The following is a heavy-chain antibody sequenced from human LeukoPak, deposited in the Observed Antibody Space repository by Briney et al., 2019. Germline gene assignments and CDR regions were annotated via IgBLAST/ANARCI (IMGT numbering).Heavy chain of an antibody. J-gene: IGHJ5*02. V-gene: IGHV3-7*01. CDR3: ARGSCSGWFFDWFDP. D-gene: IGHD6-13*01. Sequence: PGGSLRLSCAASGFTFSSYWMSWARQAQGKGLEWVANIKQDGSEKYYVDSVKGRFTISRDNAQKSLYLQMNSLRAANTAVYYCARGSCSGWFFDWFDPWGQGTLVTVSS. CDR2: IKQDGSEK. CDR1: GFTFSSYW.